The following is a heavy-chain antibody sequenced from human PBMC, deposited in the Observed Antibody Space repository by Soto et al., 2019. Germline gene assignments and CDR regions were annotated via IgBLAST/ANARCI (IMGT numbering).Heavy chain of an antibody. CDR1: GFTFSSYG. Sequence: GGSLRLSCAASGFTFSSYGMHWVRQAPGKGLEWVAVISSDGSNKYYADSVKGRFTISRDNSKNTLYLQMNSLRAEDRAVYYCANENYYDSSGYVDYWGQGTLVTV. J-gene: IGHJ4*02. D-gene: IGHD3-22*01. CDR3: ANENYYDSSGYVDY. CDR2: ISSDGSNK. V-gene: IGHV3-30*18.